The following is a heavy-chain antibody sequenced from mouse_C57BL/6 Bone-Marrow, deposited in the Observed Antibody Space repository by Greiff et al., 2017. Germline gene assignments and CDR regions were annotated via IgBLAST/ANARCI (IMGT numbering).Heavy chain of an antibody. V-gene: IGHV14-2*01. CDR3: ARLGMVTEDY. D-gene: IGHD2-3*01. CDR1: GFNIKDYY. Sequence: VQLQQSGAELVKPGASVKLSCTASGFNIKDYYMHWVKQRTEQGLEWIGRIDPEDGETKYAPKFPGKATITANTSSNTAYLQLSSLTSEDTAVYYWARLGMVTEDYWGQGTTLTVSS. J-gene: IGHJ2*01. CDR2: IDPEDGET.